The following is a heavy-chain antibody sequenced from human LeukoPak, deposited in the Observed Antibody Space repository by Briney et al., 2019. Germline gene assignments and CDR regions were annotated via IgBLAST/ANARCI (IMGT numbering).Heavy chain of an antibody. D-gene: IGHD3-16*01. CDR1: GDIVSSNSAT. Sequence: KTSQTLSLTCAISGDIVSSNSATWNWIRQSPSRGLEWLGRTYYRSKWYNDYAISLRGRITINPDTSKNQFSLQLSSVTPEGTAVYYCGRAPSLTGGNWFDPWGQGTLVTVSS. J-gene: IGHJ5*02. CDR3: GRAPSLTGGNWFDP. V-gene: IGHV6-1*01. CDR2: TYYRSKWYN.